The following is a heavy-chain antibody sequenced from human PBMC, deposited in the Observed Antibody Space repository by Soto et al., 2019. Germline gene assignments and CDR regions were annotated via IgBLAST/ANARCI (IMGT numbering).Heavy chain of an antibody. Sequence: PVGSLRLSCAASGFTFSSYAMSWVRQAPGKGLEWVSAIIGSGVITYYADSVKGRFTISRDNSKNTLYLQMNSLRAEDTAVYYCAKGTSRTTTVSWFDPWGQGTLVTVSS. V-gene: IGHV3-23*01. J-gene: IGHJ5*02. CDR3: AKGTSRTTTVSWFDP. CDR2: IIGSGVIT. CDR1: GFTFSSYA. D-gene: IGHD4-4*01.